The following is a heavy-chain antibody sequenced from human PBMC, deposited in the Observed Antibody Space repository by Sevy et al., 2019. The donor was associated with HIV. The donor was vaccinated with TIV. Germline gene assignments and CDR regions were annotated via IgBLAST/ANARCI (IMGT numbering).Heavy chain of an antibody. V-gene: IGHV3-23*01. CDR3: ARVSRSSTARWFFDY. Sequence: GGPLRLSCAVSGFTFSNYAMTWVRQAPGKGLEWVSGLSGSGASIYYPDTMKGRFTISRDNSKNTLYLQMDSLRADDTAVYYCARVSRSSTARWFFDYWGQGTLVTVSS. J-gene: IGHJ4*02. CDR1: GFTFSNYA. CDR2: LSGSGASI. D-gene: IGHD2-2*01.